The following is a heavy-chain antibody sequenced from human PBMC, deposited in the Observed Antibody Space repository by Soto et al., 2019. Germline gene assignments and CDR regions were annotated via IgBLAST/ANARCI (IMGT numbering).Heavy chain of an antibody. J-gene: IGHJ4*02. CDR1: GFTFDDYT. Sequence: GGYLKLSCAASGFTFDDYTMPWVRQAPVKSLEWVSLISWDGGSTYYADSVKGRFTISRDNSKNSLYLQMNSLRTEDTALYYCAKDPLLIVGATMFGYLGQGTLVTVSS. V-gene: IGHV3-43*01. CDR2: ISWDGGST. CDR3: AKDPLLIVGATMFGY. D-gene: IGHD1-26*01.